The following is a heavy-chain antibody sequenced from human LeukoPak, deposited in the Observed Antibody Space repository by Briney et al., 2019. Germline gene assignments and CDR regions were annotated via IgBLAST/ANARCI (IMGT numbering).Heavy chain of an antibody. Sequence: PSETLSLTCTVSGGSISSGSYYWSRIRQPAGTGLEWIGRIYTSGSTNYNPSLKSRVTISVDTSKNQFSLKLSSVTAADTAVYYCAGNYYGSGSYYSEDRYWGQGTLVTVSS. J-gene: IGHJ4*02. CDR1: GGSISSGSYY. D-gene: IGHD3-10*01. CDR2: IYTSGST. CDR3: AGNYYGSGSYYSEDRY. V-gene: IGHV4-61*02.